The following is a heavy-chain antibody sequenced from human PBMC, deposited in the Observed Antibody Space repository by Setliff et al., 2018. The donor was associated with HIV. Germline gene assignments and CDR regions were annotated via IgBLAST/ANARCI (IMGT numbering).Heavy chain of an antibody. Sequence: SETLSLTCAVYGGSFSGYYWSWIRQSPGEGLEWIGEVNAGGSTNYNPSLRSRVTISVDTSKNQFSLHLTSVTAADTAVYYCARDTYDSRGYFFGYWGQ. CDR1: GGSFSGYY. J-gene: IGHJ4*02. D-gene: IGHD3-22*01. CDR3: ARDTYDSRGYFFGY. CDR2: VNAGGST. V-gene: IGHV4-34*01.